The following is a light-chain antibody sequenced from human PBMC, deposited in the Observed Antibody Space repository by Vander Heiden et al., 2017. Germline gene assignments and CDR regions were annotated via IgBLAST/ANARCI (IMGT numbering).Light chain of an antibody. CDR2: DAS. V-gene: IGKV3-11*01. CDR1: QSVSSS. Sequence: ELVLTQSPGTLSLSPGERATLSCRASQSVSSSLVWYQQKPGQAPRLLIYDASNRATGIPAKFSGSGSGTDFTLTISSLEPEDFAVYYCQQRRSWPLTFGGGTKVDIK. J-gene: IGKJ4*01. CDR3: QQRRSWPLT.